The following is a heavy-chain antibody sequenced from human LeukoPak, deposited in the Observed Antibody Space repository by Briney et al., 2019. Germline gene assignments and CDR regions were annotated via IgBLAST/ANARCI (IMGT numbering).Heavy chain of an antibody. Sequence: SETLSLTCTVSGGSISSSSYSWGWIRQPPGKGLEWIGSIYYSGSTYYNPSLKSRVTISVDTSKNQFSPKLSSVTAADTAVYYCARHTRLSTDPFDYWGQGTLVTVSS. J-gene: IGHJ4*02. CDR1: GGSISSSSYS. D-gene: IGHD3-16*01. CDR3: ARHTRLSTDPFDY. V-gene: IGHV4-39*01. CDR2: IYYSGST.